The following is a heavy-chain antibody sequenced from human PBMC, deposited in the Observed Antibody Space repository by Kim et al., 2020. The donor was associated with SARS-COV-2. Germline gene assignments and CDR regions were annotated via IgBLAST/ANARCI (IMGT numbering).Heavy chain of an antibody. CDR1: GFTSSSSW. Sequence: GGSLRLSCAASGFTSSSSWMHWVRQAPGKGLVWVSRISNDGSSTSYADSVRGRFTISRDNAKNTLYLQMNSLRAEDTAVYYCATLAAASPFDYWGQGTLVTVSS. V-gene: IGHV3-74*01. CDR2: ISNDGSST. CDR3: ATLAAASPFDY. D-gene: IGHD6-13*01. J-gene: IGHJ4*02.